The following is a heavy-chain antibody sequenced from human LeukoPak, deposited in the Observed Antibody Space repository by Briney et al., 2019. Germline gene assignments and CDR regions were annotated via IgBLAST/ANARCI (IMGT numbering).Heavy chain of an antibody. Sequence: PGGSLRLSCAASGFTFSSYAMHWVRQAPGKGLEWVAVISYDGSNKYYADSVKGRFTISRENAKNSLYLQMNSLRAEDTAVYYCARAGRFFDAFDIWGQGTMVTVSS. CDR2: ISYDGSNK. CDR1: GFTFSSYA. J-gene: IGHJ3*02. V-gene: IGHV3-30-3*01. CDR3: ARAGRFFDAFDI. D-gene: IGHD3-10*01.